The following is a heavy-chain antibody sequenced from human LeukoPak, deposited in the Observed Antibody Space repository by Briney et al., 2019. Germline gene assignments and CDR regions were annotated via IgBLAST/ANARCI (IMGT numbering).Heavy chain of an antibody. CDR1: GGSISSHNYY. CDR3: ARGDYSDYVANWFEP. Sequence: SETLSLTCTVSGGSISSHNYYWGWIGQPPGKGLEWIGSIYSSGSTYYNPSLKSRVTISVDTSKNQFSLKLNSVTAADTAVYYCARGDYSDYVANWFEPWGQGTLVTVSS. D-gene: IGHD4-11*01. J-gene: IGHJ5*02. CDR2: IYSSGST. V-gene: IGHV4-39*01.